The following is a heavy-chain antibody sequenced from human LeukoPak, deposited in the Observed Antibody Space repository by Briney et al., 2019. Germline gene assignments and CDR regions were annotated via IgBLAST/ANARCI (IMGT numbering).Heavy chain of an antibody. D-gene: IGHD6-13*01. CDR2: IKQDGSEK. V-gene: IGHV3-7*01. CDR3: TREAAAGIDY. CDR1: AFTFSSYW. J-gene: IGHJ4*02. Sequence: GGSLRLSCVASAFTFSSYWMSWVRQAPGKGLEWVANIKQDGSEKYYLDSVKGRFTISRDNAKNSLYLQMNSLRAEDTAVYFCTREAAAGIDYWGQGTLVTVSS.